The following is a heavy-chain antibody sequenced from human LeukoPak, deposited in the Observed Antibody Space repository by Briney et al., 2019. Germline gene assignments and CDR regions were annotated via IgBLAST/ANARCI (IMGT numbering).Heavy chain of an antibody. V-gene: IGHV3-15*01. J-gene: IGHJ4*02. CDR3: TTAYSYGNSGYYY. CDR2: IKSKTEGGTT. Sequence: GGSLRLSWVGSGFTFSDAWMNWVRQSPGKGLEWVGRIKSKTEGGTTDYAATVKGRFTISRDDSKTTLYLQMNSLKTEDTAVYYCTTAYSYGNSGYYYWGQGTLVTVSS. D-gene: IGHD3-22*01. CDR1: GFTFSDAW.